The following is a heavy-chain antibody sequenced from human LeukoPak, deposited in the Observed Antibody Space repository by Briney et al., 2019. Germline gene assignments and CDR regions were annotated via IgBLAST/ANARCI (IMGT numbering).Heavy chain of an antibody. V-gene: IGHV5-51*01. CDR1: GYSFTSYW. CDR3: ARQYCSSTSCYTSWFDP. J-gene: IGHJ5*02. Sequence: ESLKISCKGSGYSFTSYWIGWVRQMPGKGLEWMGIIYPGDSDTRYSPSFQGQVTISADKSISTAYLQWSSLKASDTAMYYCARQYCSSTSCYTSWFDPWGQGTLVTVSS. D-gene: IGHD2-2*02. CDR2: IYPGDSDT.